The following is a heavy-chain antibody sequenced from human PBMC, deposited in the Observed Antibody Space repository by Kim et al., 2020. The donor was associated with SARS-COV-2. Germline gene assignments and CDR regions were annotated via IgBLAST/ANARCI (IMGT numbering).Heavy chain of an antibody. V-gene: IGHV4-34*01. Sequence: SETLSLTCAVYGGSFSGYYWSWIRQPPGKGLEWIGEINHSGSTNYNPSLKSRVTISVDTSKNQFSLKLSSVTAADTAVYYCAQVAAIIGAFDIWGQGTMVTVSS. CDR1: GGSFSGYY. D-gene: IGHD6-13*01. CDR3: AQVAAIIGAFDI. J-gene: IGHJ3*02. CDR2: INHSGST.